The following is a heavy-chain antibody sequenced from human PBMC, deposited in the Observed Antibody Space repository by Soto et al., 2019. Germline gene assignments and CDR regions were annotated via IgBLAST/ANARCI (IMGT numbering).Heavy chain of an antibody. J-gene: IGHJ4*02. CDR1: GFTFSSYG. Sequence: LRLSCAASGFTFSSYGMHWVRQAPGKGLEWVSSINGRGDDIYYADSVKGRFTVSRDNSKNILFLQMNSLRAEDTAVYYCTKRPTVTTSGCFDYWGQGTLVTVSS. CDR3: TKRPTVTTSGCFDY. CDR2: INGRGDDI. D-gene: IGHD4-17*01. V-gene: IGHV3-23*01.